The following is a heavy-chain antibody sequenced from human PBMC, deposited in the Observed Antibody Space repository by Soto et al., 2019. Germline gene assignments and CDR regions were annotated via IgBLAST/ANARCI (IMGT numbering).Heavy chain of an antibody. CDR1: GFTVSSNY. CDR2: IYSGGST. V-gene: IGHV3-66*01. J-gene: IGHJ4*02. Sequence: EVQLVESGGGLVQPGGSLRLSCAASGFTVSSNYMSWVRQAPGKGLEWVSVIYSGGSTYYADSVKGRFTISRDNSKNTLYLQMNSLRAEDTAVYYCARGYDSSGYYSFDYWGQGTLVTVSS. D-gene: IGHD3-22*01. CDR3: ARGYDSSGYYSFDY.